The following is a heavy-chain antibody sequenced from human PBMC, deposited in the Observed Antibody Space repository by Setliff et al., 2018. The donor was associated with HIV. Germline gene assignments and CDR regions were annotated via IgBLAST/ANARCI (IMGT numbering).Heavy chain of an antibody. Sequence: SETLSLTCSVSGDSIRSTNSYWGWIRQPPGKTLEWIGTIYYTGSAFYNPSLKSRVTISVDTSKSQFSLRLSVVTAADTAIYYCARVQRGRGYSHGHWYFDLWG. CDR2: IYYTGSA. V-gene: IGHV4-39*07. D-gene: IGHD5-18*01. CDR1: GDSIRSTNSY. CDR3: ARVQRGRGYSHGHWYFDL. J-gene: IGHJ2*01.